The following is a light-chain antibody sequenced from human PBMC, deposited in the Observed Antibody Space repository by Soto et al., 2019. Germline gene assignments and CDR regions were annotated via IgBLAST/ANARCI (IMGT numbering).Light chain of an antibody. V-gene: IGKV3D-20*02. CDR3: QQRSNPLT. CDR1: QSVTNSF. J-gene: IGKJ5*01. CDR2: GAS. Sequence: IVLAQSPGTLSLSPGERATLSCRASQSVTNSFLAWYQQKPGQAPRLLIYGASRRATGIPDRFTGSGSGTDFTLTISRLEPEDFAVYYCQQRSNPLTFGGGTRLEIK.